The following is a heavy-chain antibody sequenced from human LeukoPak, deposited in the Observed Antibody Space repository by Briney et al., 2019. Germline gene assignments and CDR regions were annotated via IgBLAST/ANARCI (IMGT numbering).Heavy chain of an antibody. D-gene: IGHD2-15*01. CDR3: ASGYCSGGSCYSESGWFDP. Sequence: GGSLRLSCAASGFTFSSYWMHWVRQAPGKGLVWVSRINSDGSSTSYADSVKGRFTISRDNAKNTLYLQMNSLRAEDTAVYYCASGYCSGGSCYSESGWFDPWGQGTLVTVSS. CDR2: INSDGSST. J-gene: IGHJ5*02. V-gene: IGHV3-74*01. CDR1: GFTFSSYW.